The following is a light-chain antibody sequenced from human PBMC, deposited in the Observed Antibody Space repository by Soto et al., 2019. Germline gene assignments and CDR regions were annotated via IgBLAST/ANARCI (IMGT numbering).Light chain of an antibody. Sequence: DIQMTQSPPTLSASAGDRVTITCRASESISSWLVWYQQKPGKAPKLLMYKASSLESGVPSRFSGSGSGTEFTLTISSLQPDDFATYYCQQYNSYSWTLGQGTKVDIK. CDR3: QQYNSYSWT. J-gene: IGKJ1*01. CDR1: ESISSW. V-gene: IGKV1-5*03. CDR2: KAS.